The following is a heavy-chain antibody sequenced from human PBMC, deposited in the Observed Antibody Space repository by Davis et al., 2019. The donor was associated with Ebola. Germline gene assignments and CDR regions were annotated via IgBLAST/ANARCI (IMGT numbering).Heavy chain of an antibody. CDR3: AGGKDSTGWYGDDAFDF. CDR1: GFTFSSYG. V-gene: IGHV3-21*01. CDR2: ISGSSFYT. J-gene: IGHJ3*01. D-gene: IGHD6-19*01. Sequence: GESLKISCAASGFTFSSYGMHWVRQAPGKGLEWVSSISGSSFYTYYSNSVKGRFSISRDNAKNSLYLQMNSLRPEDTAVYYCAGGKDSTGWYGDDAFDFWGPGTMVTVSS.